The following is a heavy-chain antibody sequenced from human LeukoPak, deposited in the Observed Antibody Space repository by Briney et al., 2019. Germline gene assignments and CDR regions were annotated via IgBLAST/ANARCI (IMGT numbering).Heavy chain of an antibody. CDR2: VSGGGGDM. V-gene: IGHV3-23*01. J-gene: IGHJ4*02. CDR1: GFTFSSYA. CDR3: AKGPGSVDYALDY. Sequence: PGGSLRLSCAASGFTFSSYAMSWVRQAPGKGLEWVAAVSGGGGDMFYADSVKGRFTISRDNSKNTLYMQMNSLRVEDTAVYYCAKGPGSVDYALDYWGQGTLVTVSS. D-gene: IGHD4-17*01.